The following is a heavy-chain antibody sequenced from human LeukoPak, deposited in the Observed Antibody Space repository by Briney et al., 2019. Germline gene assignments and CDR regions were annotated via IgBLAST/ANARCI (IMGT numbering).Heavy chain of an antibody. CDR3: ARVRGDRYYMDV. Sequence: GGSLRLSCAASGFTFSSYWMHWVRQAPGKGLVWVSRINSDGSSTSYADSVKGRFTISRDNAKNSLYLQMNSLRAEDTAVYYCARVRGDRYYMDVWGKGTTVTVSS. CDR2: INSDGSST. V-gene: IGHV3-74*01. CDR1: GFTFSSYW. D-gene: IGHD3-16*01. J-gene: IGHJ6*03.